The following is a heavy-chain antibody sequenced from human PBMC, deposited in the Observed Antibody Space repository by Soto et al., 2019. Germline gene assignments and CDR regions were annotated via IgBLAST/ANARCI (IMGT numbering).Heavy chain of an antibody. Sequence: QVQLVESGGGVVQPGRSLRLSCAASGFTFSSYGMHWVRQAPGKGLEWVAVIWYDGSNKYYADSVKGRFTISRDNSKNTLYLQMNSLRAEDTAVYYCARDDTDMATGGLFDYWGQGTLVTVSS. V-gene: IGHV3-33*01. J-gene: IGHJ4*02. CDR3: ARDDTDMATGGLFDY. CDR1: GFTFSSYG. CDR2: IWYDGSNK. D-gene: IGHD5-18*01.